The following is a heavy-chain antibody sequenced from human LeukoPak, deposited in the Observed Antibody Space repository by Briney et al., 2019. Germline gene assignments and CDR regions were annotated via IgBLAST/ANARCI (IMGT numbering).Heavy chain of an antibody. CDR2: INHSGST. D-gene: IGHD2-8*02. V-gene: IGHV4-34*01. J-gene: IGHJ6*04. Sequence: SETLSLTCAVYGGSFSGYYWSWIRQPPGKGLEWIGEINHSGSTNYNPSLKSRVTISVDTSTNQFSLKLSSVTAADTAVYYCARGCRGVSSGFYYYGMDGWGKGTTVTVSS. CDR1: GGSFSGYY. CDR3: ARGCRGVSSGFYYYGMDG.